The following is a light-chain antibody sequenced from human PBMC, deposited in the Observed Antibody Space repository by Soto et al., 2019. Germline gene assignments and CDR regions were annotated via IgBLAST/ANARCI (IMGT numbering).Light chain of an antibody. V-gene: IGLV2-14*01. J-gene: IGLJ2*01. CDR1: SSDVGGYNY. Sequence: QSALTQPASVSGSPGQSITISCTGTSSDVGGYNYVSWYQQHPGKAPKLMIYDVSNRPSGVSNRFSGSKSGNTASLTISGLQAEDEADYDCCSYTTSSTVGFGGGTKLTVL. CDR3: CSYTTSSTVG. CDR2: DVS.